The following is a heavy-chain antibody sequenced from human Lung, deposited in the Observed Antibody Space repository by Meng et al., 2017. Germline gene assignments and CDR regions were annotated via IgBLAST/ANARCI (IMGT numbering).Heavy chain of an antibody. CDR2: IIPIFGTA. J-gene: IGHJ4*02. D-gene: IGHD6-6*01. Sequence: LAQSGCGGKKPGSSVKVSCKASGGTFSSYAISWVRQAPGQGLEWMGGIIPIFGTANYAQKFQGRVTITADESTSTAYMELSSLRSEDTAVYYCARKGYSSSSGNDYWGQGTLVTVSS. CDR3: ARKGYSSSSGNDY. V-gene: IGHV1-69*01. CDR1: GGTFSSYA.